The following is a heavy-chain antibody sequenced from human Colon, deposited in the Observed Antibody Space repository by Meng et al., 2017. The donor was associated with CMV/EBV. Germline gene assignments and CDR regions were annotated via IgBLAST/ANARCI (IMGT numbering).Heavy chain of an antibody. Sequence: PRLQESVPGPVKPSETLAPTCTVSGGSISSSSYYWGWIRQPPGKGLEWIGSIYYSGSTYYNPSLKSRVTISVDTSKNQFSLKLSSVTAADTAVYYCARAAAAGEYYFDYWGQGTLVTVSS. D-gene: IGHD6-13*01. V-gene: IGHV4-39*07. CDR3: ARAAAAGEYYFDY. CDR2: IYYSGST. CDR1: GGSISSSSYY. J-gene: IGHJ4*02.